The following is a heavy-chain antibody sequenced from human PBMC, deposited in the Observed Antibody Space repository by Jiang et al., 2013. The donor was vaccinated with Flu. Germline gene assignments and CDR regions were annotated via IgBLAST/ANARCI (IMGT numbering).Heavy chain of an antibody. J-gene: IGHJ4*02. D-gene: IGHD6-19*01. Sequence: LKSRVTISVDKSKNQFSLKLSSVTAADTAVYYCARDLGYSSGWSVYWGQGTLVTVSS. V-gene: IGHV4-4*02. CDR3: ARDLGYSSGWSVY.